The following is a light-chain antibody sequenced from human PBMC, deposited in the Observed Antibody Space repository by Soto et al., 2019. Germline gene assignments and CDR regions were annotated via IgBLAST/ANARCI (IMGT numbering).Light chain of an antibody. CDR2: DAS. Sequence: DIQMTQSPSSLSAFVGDRVTITCQASRDISVYLNWYQQKPGKPPKLLVYDASNLQTGVPSRFSGSGSGTHFTFTISSLQPEDVATYYCQQYDNLPPYTFGQGTQLEIK. J-gene: IGKJ2*01. V-gene: IGKV1-33*01. CDR3: QQYDNLPPYT. CDR1: RDISVY.